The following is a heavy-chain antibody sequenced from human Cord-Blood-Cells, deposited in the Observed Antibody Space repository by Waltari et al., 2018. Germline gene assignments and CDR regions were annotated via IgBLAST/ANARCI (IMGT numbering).Heavy chain of an antibody. D-gene: IGHD2-2*01. Sequence: QVQLVQSGAEVKKPGSSVKVSCKASGGTFSSYAISWVRQAPGQGLEWMGRINPSLGIANYAQKFQGRVTITADKSTSTAYMELSSLRSEDTAVYYCASLIQPFKGNYYYYYMDVWGKGTTVTVSS. CDR2: INPSLGIA. J-gene: IGHJ6*03. CDR3: ASLIQPFKGNYYYYYMDV. CDR1: GGTFSSYA. V-gene: IGHV1-69*09.